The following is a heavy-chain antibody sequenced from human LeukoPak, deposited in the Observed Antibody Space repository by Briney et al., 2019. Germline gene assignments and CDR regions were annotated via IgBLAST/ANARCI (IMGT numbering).Heavy chain of an antibody. CDR3: ARGYSSGWYKSTYNWFDP. CDR2: ISAYNGNT. Sequence: ASVKVSCKASVYTFTSYGISWVRQAPGQGLEWMGWISAYNGNTNYAQKLQGRVTMTTDTSTSTAYMELSRLRSDDTAVYYCARGYSSGWYKSTYNWFDPWGQGTLVNVSS. V-gene: IGHV1-18*01. D-gene: IGHD6-19*01. CDR1: VYTFTSYG. J-gene: IGHJ5*02.